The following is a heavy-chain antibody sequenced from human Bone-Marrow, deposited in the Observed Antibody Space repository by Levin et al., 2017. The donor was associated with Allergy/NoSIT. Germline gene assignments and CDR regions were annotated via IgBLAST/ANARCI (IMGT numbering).Heavy chain of an antibody. J-gene: IGHJ4*02. V-gene: IGHV3-30*18. D-gene: IGHD3-10*01. Sequence: LSLTCAASGFTFNIYAVHWIRQAPGKGLEWVAAISHDGSNTTYSDSAKGRFTISRDNSKNTLFLHMNSLRVQDPATYFCAKEGVRRAVSLTGPFDQWGQGTLVTVSS. CDR3: AKEGVRRAVSLTGPFDQ. CDR2: ISHDGSNT. CDR1: GFTFNIYA.